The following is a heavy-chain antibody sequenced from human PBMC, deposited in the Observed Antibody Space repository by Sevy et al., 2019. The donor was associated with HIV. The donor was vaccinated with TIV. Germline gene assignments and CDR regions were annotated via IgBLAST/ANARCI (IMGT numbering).Heavy chain of an antibody. V-gene: IGHV3-23*01. CDR3: AGEGCTKPHDY. J-gene: IGHJ4*02. Sequence: GGSLRLSCAASGFDFSIYSMSWVRQAPGKGLEWVSTLSFGCGKINYANSVKGRLTISRDNSKSSVYLQMNNMRVEDTAVYYCAGEGCTKPHDYWGQGTLVTVSS. CDR2: LSFGCGKI. CDR1: GFDFSIYS. D-gene: IGHD2-8*01.